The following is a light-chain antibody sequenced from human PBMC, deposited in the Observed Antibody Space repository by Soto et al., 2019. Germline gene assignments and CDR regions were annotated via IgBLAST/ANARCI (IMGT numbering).Light chain of an antibody. V-gene: IGLV2-8*01. Sequence: GSNSDIGASNSVSWYQQHPGKAPKLLISEVTKRPSGVPDRFSGSKSGNTASLTVSGLQAEDEADYYCGSKAGSNKHVVFGGGTKLTVL. CDR2: EVT. CDR3: GSKAGSNKHVV. CDR1: NSDIGASNS. J-gene: IGLJ2*01.